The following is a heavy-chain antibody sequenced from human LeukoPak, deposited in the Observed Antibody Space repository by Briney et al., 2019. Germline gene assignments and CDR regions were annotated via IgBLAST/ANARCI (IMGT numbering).Heavy chain of an antibody. CDR2: INNDGSST. V-gene: IGHV3-74*01. Sequence: GGSLRLSCAASGFIFSDHWMHWVRQAPGKGLVWLSRINNDGSSTIYADSVKGRFTSSRDNAENTLFLEMSSLRVEDTAVYYCVRECNNFWSGHHSIFDSWGQGTLVTVSS. CDR1: GFIFSDHW. D-gene: IGHD3-3*01. J-gene: IGHJ4*02. CDR3: VRECNNFWSGHHSIFDS.